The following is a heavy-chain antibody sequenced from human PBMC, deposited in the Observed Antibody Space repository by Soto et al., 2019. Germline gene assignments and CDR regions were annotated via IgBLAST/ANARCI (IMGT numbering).Heavy chain of an antibody. CDR1: GFAFSSYA. CDR3: ERVAGWLQFLASDS. Sequence: GGSLRLACAACGFAFSSYAMHWVLQAPGKGLEWVAVISYDGSNKYYADSVKGRCTISRDNSKNTLYLQMNTLSAEDTAVYYCERVAGWLQFLASDSWGQGTLVTVSS. V-gene: IGHV3-30-3*01. CDR2: ISYDGSNK. J-gene: IGHJ4*02. D-gene: IGHD5-12*01.